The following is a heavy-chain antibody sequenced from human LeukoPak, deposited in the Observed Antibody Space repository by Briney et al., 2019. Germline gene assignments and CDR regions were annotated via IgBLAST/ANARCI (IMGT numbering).Heavy chain of an antibody. V-gene: IGHV1-46*01. J-gene: IGHJ5*02. D-gene: IGHD1-26*01. CDR3: ARGQRIMGALNWFDP. Sequence: ASVKVSCKASGYTFTSYYMHWVRQAPGQGLGWMGIINPSGGSTSYAQKFQGRVTMTRDTSTSTVYMELSSLRSEDTAVYYCARGQRIMGALNWFDPWGQGTLVAVSS. CDR1: GYTFTSYY. CDR2: INPSGGST.